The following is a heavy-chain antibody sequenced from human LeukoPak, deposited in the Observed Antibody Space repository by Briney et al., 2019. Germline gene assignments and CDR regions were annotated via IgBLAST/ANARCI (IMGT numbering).Heavy chain of an antibody. CDR3: VRGDYGDYTLFDY. Sequence: QPGGSLRLSCAASGFTFSNFWMTWVRQAPGKGLEWVAIIKQDGSQKYYVDSVKGRFTISRDNARNSLYLQMNSLRAEDTAVYYCVRGDYGDYTLFDYWGQGPLVTVSS. CDR1: GFTFSNFW. J-gene: IGHJ4*02. CDR2: IKQDGSQK. V-gene: IGHV3-7*05. D-gene: IGHD4-17*01.